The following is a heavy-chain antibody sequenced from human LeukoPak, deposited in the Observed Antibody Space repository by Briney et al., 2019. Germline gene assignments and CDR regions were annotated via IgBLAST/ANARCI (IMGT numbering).Heavy chain of an antibody. Sequence: GGSLRLSCAASAFSFSSYAVHWVRQAPGKGLKGVAVISYGGSNKFYADSVKVRCTISRDNSKNTRYLQMNSLRAEDTAVYYCARDVIGDCSSTSCPYYFDYWGQGTLVTVSS. CDR1: AFSFSSYA. D-gene: IGHD2-2*01. J-gene: IGHJ4*02. CDR3: ARDVIGDCSSTSCPYYFDY. V-gene: IGHV3-30-3*01. CDR2: ISYGGSNK.